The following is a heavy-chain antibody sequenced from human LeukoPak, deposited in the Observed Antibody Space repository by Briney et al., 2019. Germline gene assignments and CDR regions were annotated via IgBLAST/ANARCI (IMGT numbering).Heavy chain of an antibody. D-gene: IGHD3-10*01. CDR1: GFTFSSYE. Sequence: GGSLRLSCAASGFTFSSYEMHWVRQAPGKGLEGVSYISSSGTNIYYADSVKGRFTISRDNAKNSLYLQMNSLRAEDTDVYYCARDYYGSGSSPKSSYYYYYYMDVWGKGTTVTISS. J-gene: IGHJ6*03. CDR3: ARDYYGSGSSPKSSYYYYYYMDV. V-gene: IGHV3-48*03. CDR2: ISSSGTNI.